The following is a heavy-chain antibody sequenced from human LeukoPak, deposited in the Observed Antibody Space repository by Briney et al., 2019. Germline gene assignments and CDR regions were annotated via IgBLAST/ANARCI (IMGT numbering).Heavy chain of an antibody. CDR1: GFTVSSNY. CDR2: IYSGGST. J-gene: IGHJ4*02. Sequence: GGSLRLSCAASGFTVSSNYMSWVRQAPGEGLEWVSVIYSGGSTYYADSVKGRFTISRHNSKNTLYLQMNSLRAEDTAAYYCAKEIMYYFDYWGQGTLVTVSS. D-gene: IGHD2-8*01. V-gene: IGHV3-53*04. CDR3: AKEIMYYFDY.